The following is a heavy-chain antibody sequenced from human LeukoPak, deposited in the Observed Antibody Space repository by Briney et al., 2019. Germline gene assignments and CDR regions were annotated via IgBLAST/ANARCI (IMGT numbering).Heavy chain of an antibody. V-gene: IGHV1-2*02. CDR2: INPNNGVT. CDR1: GYTFTGYY. D-gene: IGHD5-12*01. Sequence: ASVKISCKTSGYTFTGYYMHWVRQAPGQRLERIGWINPNNGVTKYAHKFQGGVTMSTDTSISTAYMELSRLRCHDTAFYYCARGGYRGYETIDYWGQGTLVTVSS. CDR3: ARGGYRGYETIDY. J-gene: IGHJ4*02.